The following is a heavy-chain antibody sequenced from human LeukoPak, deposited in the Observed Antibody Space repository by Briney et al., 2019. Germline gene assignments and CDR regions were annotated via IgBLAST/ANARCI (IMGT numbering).Heavy chain of an antibody. CDR1: GYTFTSYY. Sequence: ASVKVSCKASGYTFTSYYMHWVRQAPGQGLEWMGIINPSGGSTSYAQKFQGRVTMTRDTSTSTVYMELSSLRSEDTAVYYCARGFGVTMVRGVIVFFDYGGQGTLVTVSS. V-gene: IGHV1-46*01. J-gene: IGHJ4*02. CDR3: ARGFGVTMVRGVIVFFDY. D-gene: IGHD3-10*01. CDR2: INPSGGST.